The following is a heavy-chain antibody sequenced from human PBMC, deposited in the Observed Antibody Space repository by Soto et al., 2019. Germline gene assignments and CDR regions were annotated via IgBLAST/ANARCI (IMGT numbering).Heavy chain of an antibody. CDR1: GYTFANYV. CDR3: AREWKYFDTSAYTGMDV. CDR2: ISGYNGNT. V-gene: IGHV1-18*01. Sequence: QVQLVQSGTEVKKPGASVKVSCKASGYTFANYVISWVRQAPGQGLEWMGWISGYNGNTKYAQKLQGRVTMTTDIATSTAYMELRSLRSDDTAVYYCAREWKYFDTSAYTGMDVWVQGTTVTVSS. J-gene: IGHJ6*02. D-gene: IGHD3-22*01.